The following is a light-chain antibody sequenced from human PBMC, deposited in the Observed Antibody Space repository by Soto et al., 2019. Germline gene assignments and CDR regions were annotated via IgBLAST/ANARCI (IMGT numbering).Light chain of an antibody. Sequence: QSVLTQPPSASGTPGQRATISCSGSSSNIGSNYVYWYQQLPGTAPKLLIYSNNQRPSGVPDRFSGSKSGTSASLAISGLRSEDEADYYCAAWDDSLSGSYVFGTGTKVTVL. V-gene: IGLV1-47*02. CDR1: SSNIGSNY. CDR2: SNN. J-gene: IGLJ1*01. CDR3: AAWDDSLSGSYV.